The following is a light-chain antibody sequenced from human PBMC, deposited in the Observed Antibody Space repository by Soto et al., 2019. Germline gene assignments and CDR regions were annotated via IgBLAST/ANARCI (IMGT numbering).Light chain of an antibody. CDR1: SRDDWSYNL. J-gene: IGLJ1*01. CDR2: EAS. Sequence: QSALTQPASVSGSPGQSITIACTGPSRDDWSYNLVSWYQHHPGKAPQLLIFEASKRPSGISNCFSVSKSEHTASLAISGLQAEDEADYSCCSYAGFRPDVVGTGT. CDR3: CSYAGFRPDV. V-gene: IGLV2-23*01.